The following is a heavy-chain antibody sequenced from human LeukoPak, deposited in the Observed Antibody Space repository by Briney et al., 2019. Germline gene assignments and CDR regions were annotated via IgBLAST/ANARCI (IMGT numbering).Heavy chain of an antibody. V-gene: IGHV3-21*01. CDR2: ISSSSSYI. Sequence: GGSLRLSCAASGFTFSSYSMNWVRQAPGKGLEWVSSISSSSSYIYYADSVKGRFTISRDNARNSLYLQMNSLRAEDTAVYYCARDHEEYCSGGSCSRFDYWGQGTLVTVSS. CDR1: GFTFSSYS. J-gene: IGHJ4*02. CDR3: ARDHEEYCSGGSCSRFDY. D-gene: IGHD2-15*01.